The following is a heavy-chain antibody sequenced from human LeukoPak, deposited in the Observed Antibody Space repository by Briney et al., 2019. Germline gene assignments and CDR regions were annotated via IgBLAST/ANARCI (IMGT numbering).Heavy chain of an antibody. D-gene: IGHD3-10*01. J-gene: IGHJ6*03. Sequence: GSLRLSCAASGISFSRYWMSWVRQAPGKGLEWVTNINQDESKKSYVDSVKGRFTISRDNSKNSLYLQMNSLRAEDTAVYYCARGIRLWFGESSAYYMDVWGKGTMVTVSS. CDR1: GISFSRYW. V-gene: IGHV3-7*01. CDR2: INQDESKK. CDR3: ARGIRLWFGESSAYYMDV.